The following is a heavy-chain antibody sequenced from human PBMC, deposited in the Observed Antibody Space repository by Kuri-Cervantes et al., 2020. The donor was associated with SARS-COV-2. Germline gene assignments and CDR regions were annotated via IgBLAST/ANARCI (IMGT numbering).Heavy chain of an antibody. J-gene: IGHJ6*03. Sequence: ASVKVSCKASGYTFTGYYMHWVRQAPGQGLEGLGIINPSGGSTSYAQTFQGRLTMTRDASTSTVYMELSSLRSEDTAVYYCATSGCYLQRMIYCYSMEVWGHGTTVTVSS. CDR1: GYTFTGYY. V-gene: IGHV1-46*01. D-gene: IGHD3-3*01. CDR2: INPSGGST. CDR3: ATSGCYLQRMIYCYSMEV.